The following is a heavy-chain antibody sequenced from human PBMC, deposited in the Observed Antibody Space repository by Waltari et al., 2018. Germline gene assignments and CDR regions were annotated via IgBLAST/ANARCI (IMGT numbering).Heavy chain of an antibody. CDR2: INAGKGNT. Sequence: QVQLVQSGAEVKKPGASVKVSCKASGYTFTSYAMHWVRQAPGQRLEWMGWINAGKGNTKYSQKFQGRVTISVDTSKNQFSLKLSSVTAADTAVYYCARRGLRCSGGSCYYTRWFDPWGQGTLVTVSS. CDR1: GYTFTSYA. V-gene: IGHV1-3*01. J-gene: IGHJ5*02. D-gene: IGHD2-15*01. CDR3: ARRGLRCSGGSCYYTRWFDP.